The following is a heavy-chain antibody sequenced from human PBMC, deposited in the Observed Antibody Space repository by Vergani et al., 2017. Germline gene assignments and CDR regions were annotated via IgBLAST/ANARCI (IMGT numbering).Heavy chain of an antibody. CDR1: GDSRNSDDFY. CDR2: IFYSGST. J-gene: IGHJ4*02. Sequence: QVQLQESGPGLVQPSQTLSLTCTVSGDSRNSDDFYWSWIRQPPGKGLEWIGNIFYSGSTYYNPSLKSRLTLSVALSKNLFSLKLNSVTAADSAVYYCDRFEWHDMDYWGQGTLVTVSS. D-gene: IGHD1-1*01. CDR3: DRFEWHDMDY. V-gene: IGHV4-30-4*01.